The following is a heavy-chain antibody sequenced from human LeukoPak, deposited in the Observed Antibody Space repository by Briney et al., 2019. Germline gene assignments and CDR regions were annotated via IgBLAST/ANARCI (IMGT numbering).Heavy chain of an antibody. J-gene: IGHJ6*02. Sequence: GGSLRLSCAASGFTVSSNYMSWVRQAPGKGLEWVSVIYSGGSTYYADSVKGRFTISRDNSKNTLYLQMNSLRAEDTAVYYCARVVSSSGWYGRPNYGMDVWGQGTTVTVSS. CDR1: GFTVSSNY. D-gene: IGHD6-19*01. V-gene: IGHV3-66*01. CDR3: ARVVSSSGWYGRPNYGMDV. CDR2: IYSGGST.